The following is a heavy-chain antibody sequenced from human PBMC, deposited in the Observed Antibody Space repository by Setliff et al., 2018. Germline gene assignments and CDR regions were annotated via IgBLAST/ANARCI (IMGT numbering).Heavy chain of an antibody. V-gene: IGHV4-61*02. D-gene: IGHD4-17*01. Sequence: PSETLSLTCTVSGGSISSGSHYWSWIRQPAGKGLEWIGRIYASGRTDYNPSLQSRVSISLDTSQSQFSLRLSSVTAADTALYFCARVRNDYPYYIDSWGQGTLVTVSS. J-gene: IGHJ4*02. CDR1: GGSISSGSHY. CDR2: IYASGRT. CDR3: ARVRNDYPYYIDS.